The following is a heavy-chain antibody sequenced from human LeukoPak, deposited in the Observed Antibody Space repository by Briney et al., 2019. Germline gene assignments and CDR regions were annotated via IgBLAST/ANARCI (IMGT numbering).Heavy chain of an antibody. CDR1: GFIFGGYW. J-gene: IGHJ4*02. Sequence: GGSLRLSCAASGFIFGGYWMSWVRQAPGRGLEWVANTNPDGSIKYYVDSVNGRFTISRDNAKNSLYLQMNSLRAEDTAVYYCVSGYLQWLYWGQGTLVTVSS. CDR3: VSGYLQWLY. V-gene: IGHV3-7*01. D-gene: IGHD6-19*01. CDR2: TNPDGSIK.